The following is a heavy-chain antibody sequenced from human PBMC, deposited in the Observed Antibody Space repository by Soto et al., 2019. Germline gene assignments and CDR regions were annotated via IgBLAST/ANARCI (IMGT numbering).Heavy chain of an antibody. V-gene: IGHV3-23*01. D-gene: IGHD3-16*01. CDR3: VKTRLAGGFDY. Sequence: EVQLLDSGGGLVQPGGSLRLSCAASGFTFNNYAMSWVRQAPGKGLEWVSSINASGGSTNYADSVKGRFTISRDNSENTVYLQMNSLRAEDTAVYYCVKTRLAGGFDYWGQGSLVTVSS. J-gene: IGHJ4*02. CDR1: GFTFNNYA. CDR2: INASGGST.